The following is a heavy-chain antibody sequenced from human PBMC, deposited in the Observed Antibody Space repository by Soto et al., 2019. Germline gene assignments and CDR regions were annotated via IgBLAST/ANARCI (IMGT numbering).Heavy chain of an antibody. Sequence: GGSLRLSCAASGFTVSSNYMSWVRQAPGKGLEWVAVINSGVTTYYADSVKGRYTISRDKSKNTLYLQMNSLRAEDTAVYYCTNGHYDIWSGRAAFDIWGQVTMVSVS. V-gene: IGHV3-66*01. CDR2: INSGVTT. D-gene: IGHD3-3*01. CDR1: GFTVSSNY. J-gene: IGHJ3*02. CDR3: TNGHYDIWSGRAAFDI.